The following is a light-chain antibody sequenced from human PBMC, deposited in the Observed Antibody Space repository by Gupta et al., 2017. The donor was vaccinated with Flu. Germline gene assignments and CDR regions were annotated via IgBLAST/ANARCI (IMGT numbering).Light chain of an antibody. V-gene: IGLV2-14*04. CDR3: SADTSSGNRV. CDR2: DVS. Sequence: ITISCTGTSSDVGGYNSVYWFQQHPGKAPKLMVFDVSDRPSGVSNRFSGSKSANTASLTISGRQAEDEADYYCSADTSSGNRVFGGGTKLTVL. CDR1: SSDVGGYNS. J-gene: IGLJ2*01.